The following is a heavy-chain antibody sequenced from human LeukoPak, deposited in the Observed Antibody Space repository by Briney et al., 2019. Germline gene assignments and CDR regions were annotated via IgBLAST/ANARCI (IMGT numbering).Heavy chain of an antibody. D-gene: IGHD3-16*02. Sequence: SETLSLTCTVSGGSINSYYWSWIRQPAGKGLEWIGRIYTSGSTNYNPSLKSRVTMSVDTSKNQFSLKLSSVTAADTAVYYCARLYDYVWGSYRHNWFDPWGQGTLVTVSS. V-gene: IGHV4-4*07. J-gene: IGHJ5*02. CDR3: ARLYDYVWGSYRHNWFDP. CDR1: GGSINSYY. CDR2: IYTSGST.